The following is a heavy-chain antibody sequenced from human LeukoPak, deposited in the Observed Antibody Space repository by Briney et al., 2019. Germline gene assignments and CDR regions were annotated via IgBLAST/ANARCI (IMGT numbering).Heavy chain of an antibody. CDR2: ISGSGHII. CDR1: GFTFSDSY. V-gene: IGHV3-11*04. D-gene: IGHD3-22*01. Sequence: GGSLRLSCAASGFTFSDSYMSWLRQSPGKGLEWVSHISGSGHIIYYADSMKGRFTISRDNAKNSLYLQMNSLRAEDTAVYYCARTRGPLLPEHWGQGTRVTVSS. CDR3: ARTRGPLLPEH. J-gene: IGHJ1*01.